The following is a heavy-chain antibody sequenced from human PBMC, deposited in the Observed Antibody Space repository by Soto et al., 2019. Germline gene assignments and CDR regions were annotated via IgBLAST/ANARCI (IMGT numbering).Heavy chain of an antibody. Sequence: SETLSLTCTVSGGSISSGDYYWSWIRQPPGKGLEWIGYIYYSGSTYYNPSLKSRVTISVDTSKNQFSLKLSSVTAADTAVYYCARGDFWSGYSYYYYGMDVWGQGTTVTVSS. J-gene: IGHJ6*02. CDR2: IYYSGST. CDR3: ARGDFWSGYSYYYYGMDV. D-gene: IGHD3-3*01. V-gene: IGHV4-30-4*01. CDR1: GGSISSGDYY.